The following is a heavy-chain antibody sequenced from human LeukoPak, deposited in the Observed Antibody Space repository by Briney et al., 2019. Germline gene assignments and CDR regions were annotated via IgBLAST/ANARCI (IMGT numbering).Heavy chain of an antibody. CDR1: GFTFSSYG. J-gene: IGHJ4*02. CDR3: AKSGGAVAGDY. CDR2: ISYDGSNK. D-gene: IGHD6-19*01. V-gene: IGHV3-30*18. Sequence: GGSLRLSCAASGFTFSSYGMHWVRQAPGKGLEWVAVISYDGSNKYYADSVKGRFTISRDNSKNTLYLQMSSLRAEDTAVYYCAKSGGAVAGDYWGQGTLVTVS.